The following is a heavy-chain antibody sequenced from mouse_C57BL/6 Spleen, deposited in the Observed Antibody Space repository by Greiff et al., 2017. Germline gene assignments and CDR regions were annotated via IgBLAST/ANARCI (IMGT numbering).Heavy chain of an antibody. V-gene: IGHV1-61*01. CDR3: ARAMITTSGGYYAMDY. J-gene: IGHJ4*01. CDR2: IYPSDSET. D-gene: IGHD2-4*01. Sequence: VRPGSSVKLSCKASGYTFTSYWMDWVKQRPGQGLECIGNIYPSDSETHYNQKFKDKATLTVDKSSSTAYMQLSSLTSEDSAVYYCARAMITTSGGYYAMDYWGQGTSVTVSS. CDR1: GYTFTSYW.